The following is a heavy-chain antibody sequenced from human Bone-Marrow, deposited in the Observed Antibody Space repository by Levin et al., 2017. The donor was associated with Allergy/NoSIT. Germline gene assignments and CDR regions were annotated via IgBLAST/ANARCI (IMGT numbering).Heavy chain of an antibody. CDR3: ARASLGQRHFDY. CDR2: TRNKANGYTT. J-gene: IGHJ4*02. D-gene: IGHD2-2*01. Sequence: GESLKISCAASGFTLSDHYMDWVRQAPGKGLEWVGRTRNKANGYTTEYAASVKGRFTVSRDDSKTSLYLQMNSLKTEDTAVYYCARASLGQRHFDYWGQGTLVTVSS. CDR1: GFTLSDHY. V-gene: IGHV3-72*01.